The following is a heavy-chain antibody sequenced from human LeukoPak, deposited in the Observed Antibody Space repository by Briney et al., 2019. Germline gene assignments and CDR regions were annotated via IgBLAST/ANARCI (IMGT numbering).Heavy chain of an antibody. J-gene: IGHJ4*02. CDR1: GFTFTYYW. V-gene: IGHV3-74*01. CDR2: INTDTRGT. Sequence: GGSLSLSCAASGFTFTYYWMHWVRQAPGKGLVWVSIINTDTRGTYYADSVKGRFTISRDNAKNTLYLQMNSLRAEDTAVYYCARAGAYHFDNWGQGTLVTVSS. D-gene: IGHD3-16*01. CDR3: ARAGAYHFDN.